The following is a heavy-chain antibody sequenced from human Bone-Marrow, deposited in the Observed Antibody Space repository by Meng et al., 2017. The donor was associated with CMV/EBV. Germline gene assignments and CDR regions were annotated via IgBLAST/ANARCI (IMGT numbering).Heavy chain of an antibody. Sequence: GGSLRLSCAASGFTFTRFSMHWVRQAPGKGLEWLAIISFDGTNIYYADSVKGRFTVSRDNSKNTLFLQMNNVRPEDTAVYYCARADTAYDFPFDSWGRGPLVTFYS. CDR1: GFTFTRFS. D-gene: IGHD5-12*01. J-gene: IGHJ4*02. CDR3: ARADTAYDFPFDS. V-gene: IGHV3-30*04. CDR2: ISFDGTNI.